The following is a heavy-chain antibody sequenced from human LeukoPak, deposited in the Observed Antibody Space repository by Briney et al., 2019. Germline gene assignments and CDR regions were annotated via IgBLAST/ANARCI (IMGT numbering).Heavy chain of an antibody. Sequence: SEPLSLTCTVSGGSISSGSYCWSWIRKPAGKGLEWIERICASGSTNYNPSLKSRVTISVDTSKNQFSMKLSSVTAADTAVYYCARGLSNLEYWGQGTLVTVSS. CDR1: GGSISSGSYC. V-gene: IGHV4-61*02. CDR2: ICASGST. D-gene: IGHD4-11*01. CDR3: ARGLSNLEY. J-gene: IGHJ4*02.